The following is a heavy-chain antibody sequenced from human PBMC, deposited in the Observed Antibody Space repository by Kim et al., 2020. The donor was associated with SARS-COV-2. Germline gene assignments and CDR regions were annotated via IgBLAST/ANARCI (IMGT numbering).Heavy chain of an antibody. CDR3: ARGPTTVTSFYYYYGMDV. D-gene: IGHD4-17*01. V-gene: IGHV4-34*01. J-gene: IGHJ6*02. Sequence: LMRRVTISVDTSKNQFPLKLSSVTAADTAVYYCARGPTTVTSFYYYYGMDVWGQGTTVTVSS.